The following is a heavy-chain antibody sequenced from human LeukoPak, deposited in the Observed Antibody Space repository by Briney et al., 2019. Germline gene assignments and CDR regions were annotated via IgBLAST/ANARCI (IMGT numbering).Heavy chain of an antibody. J-gene: IGHJ4*02. CDR3: AKDGKTRNWNYFQAKPVY. CDR1: GFTFSNYW. Sequence: PGGSLRLSCAASGFTFSNYWMSWVRQAPGKGLEWVANIKQDGSEKYYVDSVKGRFTISRDNSKNTLYLQMNSLRAEDTAVYYCAKDGKTRNWNYFQAKPVYWGQGTLVTVSS. CDR2: IKQDGSEK. V-gene: IGHV3-7*03. D-gene: IGHD1-7*01.